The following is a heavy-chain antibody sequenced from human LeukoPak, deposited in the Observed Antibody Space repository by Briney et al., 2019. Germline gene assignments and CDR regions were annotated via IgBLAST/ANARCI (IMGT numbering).Heavy chain of an antibody. D-gene: IGHD4-17*01. Sequence: SETLSLTCTVSGGSISSGDYYWSWIRQPPGKGLEWIGYIYYSGSTYYNPSLRSRVTISVDTSKNQFSLKLSSVTAADTAVYYCARTPDYGDSPRAFDIWGQGTMVTVSS. CDR1: GGSISSGDYY. J-gene: IGHJ3*02. CDR2: IYYSGST. V-gene: IGHV4-30-4*01. CDR3: ARTPDYGDSPRAFDI.